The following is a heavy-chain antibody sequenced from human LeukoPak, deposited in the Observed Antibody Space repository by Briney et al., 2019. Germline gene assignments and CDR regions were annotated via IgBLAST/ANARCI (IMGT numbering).Heavy chain of an antibody. CDR2: TYYRSKWYN. V-gene: IGHV6-1*01. CDR3: AREVGGRGQWLVGDLGYYYMDV. J-gene: IGHJ6*03. D-gene: IGHD6-19*01. Sequence: SQTLSLTCAISGDSVSSNSAAWNWIRQSPSRGLEWLGRTYYRSKWYNDYAVSVKSRITINPDTSKNQFSLQLNSVTPEDTAVYYCAREVGGRGQWLVGDLGYYYMDVWGKGTTVTVSS. CDR1: GDSVSSNSAA.